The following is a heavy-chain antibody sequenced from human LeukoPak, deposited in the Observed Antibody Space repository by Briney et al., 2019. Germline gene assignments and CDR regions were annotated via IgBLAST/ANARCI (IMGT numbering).Heavy chain of an antibody. J-gene: IGHJ4*02. D-gene: IGHD3-22*01. CDR3: ARGVYDSSGYYQY. V-gene: IGHV3-48*03. Sequence: GGSLRLSCAASGFTFSNYEMNWVRQAPGKGLEWVSYISTSGSNIYYADSVKGRFTISRDNGESSLYLQMNSLGAEDTAVYYCARGVYDSSGYYQYWGQGTLVTVSS. CDR2: ISTSGSNI. CDR1: GFTFSNYE.